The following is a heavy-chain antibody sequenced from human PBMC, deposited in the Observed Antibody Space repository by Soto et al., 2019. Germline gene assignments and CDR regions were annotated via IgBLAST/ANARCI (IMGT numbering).Heavy chain of an antibody. Sequence: SETLSLTCTVSGGSISSYYWSWIRQPPGKGLEWIGYIYYSGSTNYNPSLKSRVTISVDTSKNQFSLHLTSVTAADTAVYFCCREGDGSDSLDFWCQGTMGTVSS. D-gene: IGHD2-21*02. J-gene: IGHJ6*02. CDR3: CREGDGSDSLDF. CDR2: IYYSGST. V-gene: IGHV4-59*12. CDR1: GGSISSYY.